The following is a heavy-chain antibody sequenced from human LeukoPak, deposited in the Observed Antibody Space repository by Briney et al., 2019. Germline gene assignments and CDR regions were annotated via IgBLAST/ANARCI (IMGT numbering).Heavy chain of an antibody. J-gene: IGHJ6*03. D-gene: IGHD6-19*01. V-gene: IGHV1-18*01. CDR2: IRTYQGIT. Sequence: ASVKVSCKASGYTFLNYGISWVRQAPGQGLEWMGWIRTYQGITKYAQELQGRVTMTTDTSTRTAFMELRSLRSDDTAVYFCARVEQLQDHYYFYMDVWGKGTSATVSS. CDR1: GYTFLNYG. CDR3: ARVEQLQDHYYFYMDV.